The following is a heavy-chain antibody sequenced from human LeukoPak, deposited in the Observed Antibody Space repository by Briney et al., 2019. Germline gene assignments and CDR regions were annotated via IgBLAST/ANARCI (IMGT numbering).Heavy chain of an antibody. J-gene: IGHJ5*02. CDR1: GYSISSGYY. V-gene: IGHV4-38-2*02. Sequence: SETPSLTCTVSGYSISSGYYWGWIRHPPGKGLEWIGNIYHSGSTYYNPSLKSRVTMSRDTSKNQFSLNLNSVTATDTAVYYCARECSSTTCYTRSFDPWGQGTLVTVSS. CDR3: ARECSSTTCYTRSFDP. CDR2: IYHSGST. D-gene: IGHD2-2*02.